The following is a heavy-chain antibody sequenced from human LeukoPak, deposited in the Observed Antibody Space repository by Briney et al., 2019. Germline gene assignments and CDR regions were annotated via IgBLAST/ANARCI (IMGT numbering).Heavy chain of an antibody. CDR3: ARGIAAADP. D-gene: IGHD6-13*01. J-gene: IGHJ5*02. CDR2: ISSSSSTI. V-gene: IGHV3-48*04. CDR1: GFTFSSYS. Sequence: GGSLRLSCAASGFTFSSYSMNWVRQAPGKGLKWVSYISSSSSTIYYADSVKGRFTISRDNAKNSLYLQMNSLRAEDTPVYYCARGIAAADPWGQGTLVTVSS.